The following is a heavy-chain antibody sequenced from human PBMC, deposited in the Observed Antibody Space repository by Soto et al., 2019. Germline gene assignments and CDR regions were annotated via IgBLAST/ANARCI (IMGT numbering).Heavy chain of an antibody. D-gene: IGHD2-2*01. Sequence: ASVKVSCKASGYTFTGYYMHWVRQAPGQGLEWMGWINPNSGGTNYAQKFQCWVTMTRDTSISTAYMELSRLRSDDTAVYYCARGYCSSTSCYATEDYYYYYMDVWGKGTTVSV. CDR3: ARGYCSSTSCYATEDYYYYYMDV. J-gene: IGHJ6*03. V-gene: IGHV1-2*04. CDR1: GYTFTGYY. CDR2: INPNSGGT.